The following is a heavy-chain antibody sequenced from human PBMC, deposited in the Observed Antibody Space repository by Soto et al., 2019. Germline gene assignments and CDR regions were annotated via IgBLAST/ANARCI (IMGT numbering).Heavy chain of an antibody. J-gene: IGHJ4*02. CDR1: GYNFAGYW. D-gene: IGHD3-3*01. CDR3: ARGGVSTRAFDY. CDR2: IYPSDSET. Sequence: PGESLKISFKGSGYNFAGYWIAWVSQMPGKGLELMGIIYPSDSETRYRPSFQGQVTISADKSISSAYLQWSSPRASDTAMYYCARGGVSTRAFDYGGQGTPVTVSS. V-gene: IGHV5-51*01.